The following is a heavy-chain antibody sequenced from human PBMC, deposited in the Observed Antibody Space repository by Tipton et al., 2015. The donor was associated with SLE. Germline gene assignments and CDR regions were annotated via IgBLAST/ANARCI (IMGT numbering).Heavy chain of an antibody. Sequence: SLRLSCAASGFIVSSTYMSWVRQAPGKGLQWVSVIYSGGDTYYADSVKGRFTISRDNSKNTVYLQMNSLRAEDTAVYCCARDLTPYSSGWYPSFDYWGQGTLVTVSS. CDR2: IYSGGDT. J-gene: IGHJ4*02. CDR3: ARDLTPYSSGWYPSFDY. D-gene: IGHD6-19*01. CDR1: GFIVSSTY. V-gene: IGHV3-53*05.